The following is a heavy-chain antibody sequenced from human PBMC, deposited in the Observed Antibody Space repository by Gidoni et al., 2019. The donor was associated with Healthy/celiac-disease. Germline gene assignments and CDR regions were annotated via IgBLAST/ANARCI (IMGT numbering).Heavy chain of an antibody. Sequence: CAASVKGRFTISRDNSKNTLYLQMNTLRAEDTAVYYCAREIVPAACFDYWGQGTLVTVSS. J-gene: IGHJ4*02. V-gene: IGHV3-30*03. CDR3: AREIVPAACFDY. D-gene: IGHD2-2*01.